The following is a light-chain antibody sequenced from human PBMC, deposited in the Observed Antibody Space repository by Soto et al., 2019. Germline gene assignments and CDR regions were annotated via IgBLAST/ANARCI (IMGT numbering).Light chain of an antibody. Sequence: QSALAQPPSASGSVGQSVTISCTGTSSDVGAYNYVSWYQQHPGKAPKLMIYEVSKRPSGVPDRFSGSKSGYTASLTVSGLQAEDEADYYCSSHAGNNNYVFGTGTKVTVL. CDR2: EVS. CDR3: SSHAGNNNYV. J-gene: IGLJ1*01. V-gene: IGLV2-8*01. CDR1: SSDVGAYNY.